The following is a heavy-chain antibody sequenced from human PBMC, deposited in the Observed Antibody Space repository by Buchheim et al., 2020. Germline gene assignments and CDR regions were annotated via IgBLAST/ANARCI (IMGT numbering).Heavy chain of an antibody. CDR3: ARGSDIAAAGPEPPEDNWFDP. J-gene: IGHJ5*02. V-gene: IGHV1-69*06. CDR2: IIPIFGTA. CDR1: GGTFSSYA. D-gene: IGHD6-13*01. Sequence: QVQLVQSGAEVKKPGSSVKVSCKASGGTFSSYAISWVRQAPGQGLEWMGGIIPIFGTANYEQKFQGRVTITADKSTSTAYMELSSLRSEDTAVYYCARGSDIAAAGPEPPEDNWFDPWGQGTL.